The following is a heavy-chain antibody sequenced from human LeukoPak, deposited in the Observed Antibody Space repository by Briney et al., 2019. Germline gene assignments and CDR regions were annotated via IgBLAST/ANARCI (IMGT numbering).Heavy chain of an antibody. J-gene: IGHJ4*02. V-gene: IGHV3-33*01. CDR3: ASGAQSDY. Sequence: PGRSLRLSCAASGFNFFTYGMHWVRQAPGKGLEWVAVIWYDGSNKYYADSVKGRFTISRDNSKSTLSLQMNSLRAEDMAVYYCASGAQSDYWGQGTLVTVSS. D-gene: IGHD1-26*01. CDR2: IWYDGSNK. CDR1: GFNFFTYG.